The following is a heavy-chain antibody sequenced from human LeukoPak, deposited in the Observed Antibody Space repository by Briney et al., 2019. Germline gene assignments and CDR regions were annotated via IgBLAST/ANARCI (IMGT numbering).Heavy chain of an antibody. J-gene: IGHJ4*02. CDR1: DGPFGGYY. CDR2: INHSGST. V-gene: IGHV4-34*01. D-gene: IGHD6-13*01. Sequence: SETLSLTCAVSDGPFGGYYWTWIRQPPGEGPEWIGEINHSGSTNYNPSLKSRVTISVDTSKNRFSLKLSSVTAADTAVYYCARGAPSSSSWTEFDYWGQGTLVTVSS. CDR3: ARGAPSSSSWTEFDY.